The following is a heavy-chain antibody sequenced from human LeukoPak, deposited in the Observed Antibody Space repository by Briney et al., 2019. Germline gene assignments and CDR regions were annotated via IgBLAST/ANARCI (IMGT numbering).Heavy chain of an antibody. Sequence: SETLSLTCTVSGGSISSSYWNWIRQPAGKRLEWIGRIYISGSTNYNPSLKSRVTMSLDTSKNQFSLSLNSVTAADTAIFYCARSMVTTDRNFDHWGQGTLVTVSS. D-gene: IGHD2-21*02. CDR2: IYISGST. J-gene: IGHJ4*01. CDR3: ARSMVTTDRNFDH. V-gene: IGHV4-4*07. CDR1: GGSISSSY.